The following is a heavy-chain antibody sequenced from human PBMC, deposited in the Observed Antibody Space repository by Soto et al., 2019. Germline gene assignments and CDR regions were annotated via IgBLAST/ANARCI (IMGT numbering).Heavy chain of an antibody. CDR1: GGTFSSYT. D-gene: IGHD2-2*01. CDR2: IIPILGIA. Sequence: QVQLVQSGAEVKKPGSSVKVSCTASGGTFSSYTISWVRQAPGQGLEWMGRIIPILGIANYAQKFQGRVTITADKSTSTAYMELSSLRSEDTAVYYCAVEDIVVVPDGPYYWGQGTLVTVSS. CDR3: AVEDIVVVPDGPYY. J-gene: IGHJ4*02. V-gene: IGHV1-69*02.